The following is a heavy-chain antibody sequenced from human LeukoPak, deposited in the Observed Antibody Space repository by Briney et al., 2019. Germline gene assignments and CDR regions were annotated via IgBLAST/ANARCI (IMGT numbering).Heavy chain of an antibody. CDR3: ASSDYDCHAMDV. J-gene: IGHJ6*02. CDR2: IYYSGST. D-gene: IGHD6-6*01. V-gene: IGHV4-59*08. CDR1: GGSISSYY. Sequence: PSETLSLTCTVSGGSISSYYWSWIRQPPGKGLEWIGSIYYSGSTNYNPSLRSRVTISIDTSKNQFSLKLTSVTAADTAMYYCASSDYDCHAMDVWGQGTTVTVSS.